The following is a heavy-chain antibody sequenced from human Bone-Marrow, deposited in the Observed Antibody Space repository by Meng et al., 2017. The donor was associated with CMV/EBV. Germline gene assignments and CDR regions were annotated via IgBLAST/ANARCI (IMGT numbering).Heavy chain of an antibody. CDR3: AKDSCSSISCYKGGIDY. D-gene: IGHD2-2*02. Sequence: GESLKISCAASGFTFSSYWMSWVRQAPGKGLEWVAFVRYDGSIKEYADSVKGRFTISRDNSKNTLHLQMNSLRPEDTAVYFCAKDSCSSISCYKGGIDYWGQGTLVTVSS. CDR2: VRYDGSIK. V-gene: IGHV3-30*02. CDR1: GFTFSSYW. J-gene: IGHJ4*02.